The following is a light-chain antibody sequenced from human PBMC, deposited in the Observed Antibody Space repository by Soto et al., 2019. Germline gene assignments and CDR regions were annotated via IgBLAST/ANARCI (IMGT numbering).Light chain of an antibody. CDR2: LGS. Sequence: DIVMTQSPLSLPVTPGEPASISCRSSQSLLHSNGYNCLDWYLQKPGQPPQLLIYLGSNRASGVFDRLSGSGTGTDFKLKISRGEADDVWTYYWMQGLRALFTFGGGTKVEIK. CDR3: MQGLRALFT. V-gene: IGKV2-28*01. CDR1: QSLLHSNGYNC. J-gene: IGKJ4*01.